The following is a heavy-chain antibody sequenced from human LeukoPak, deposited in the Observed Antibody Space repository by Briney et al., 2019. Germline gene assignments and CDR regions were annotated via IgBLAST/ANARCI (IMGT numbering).Heavy chain of an antibody. J-gene: IGHJ3*02. D-gene: IGHD3-9*01. Sequence: SETLSLTCTVSGGSISSYYWSWIRQPAGKGLEWIGRIYTSGSTNYNPSLKSRVTMSVDTSKNQFSLKLSSVTAADTAVYYCASEENWFHAFDIWGQGTMVTVSS. CDR1: GGSISSYY. V-gene: IGHV4-4*07. CDR3: ASEENWFHAFDI. CDR2: IYTSGST.